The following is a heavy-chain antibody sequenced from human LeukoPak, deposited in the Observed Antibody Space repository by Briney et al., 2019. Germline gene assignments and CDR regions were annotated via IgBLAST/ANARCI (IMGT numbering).Heavy chain of an antibody. CDR3: ARARSVGAFDI. D-gene: IGHD5-24*01. J-gene: IGHJ3*02. CDR1: GFTVSSNY. Sequence: PGGSLRLSCAASGFTVSSNYMSWVRQAPGKGLEWVSVIYSGGSTYYADSVKGRFTISRDNSKNTLYLQMNSLRAEDTAVYYCARARSVGAFDIWGQGTMVTVSS. V-gene: IGHV3-66*01. CDR2: IYSGGST.